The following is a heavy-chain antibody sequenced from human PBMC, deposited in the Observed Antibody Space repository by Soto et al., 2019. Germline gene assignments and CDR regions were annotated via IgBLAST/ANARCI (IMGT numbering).Heavy chain of an antibody. CDR2: IKQDGSEK. CDR1: GFMFGNYW. V-gene: IGHV3-7*01. CDR3: ARDSPFDASSGYLEY. Sequence: QPGGSLRLSCAPSGFMFGNYWMSWVRQAPGKGLEWVANIKQDGSEKYYVDSVKGRFTISRDNAKNSLYLQMTSLRADDTAVYYCARDSPFDASSGYLEYWGQGTLVTVSS. J-gene: IGHJ4*02. D-gene: IGHD3-22*01.